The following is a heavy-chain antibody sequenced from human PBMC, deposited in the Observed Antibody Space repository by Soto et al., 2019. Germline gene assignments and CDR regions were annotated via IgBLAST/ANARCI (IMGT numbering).Heavy chain of an antibody. CDR1: GFSLRTSGVG. Sequence: QITLKESGPTLVNPTQTLTLTCTFSGFSLRTSGVGVAWIRQPPGKALEWLALIYWNDDKRYSPSLKNRLTITKDTSTDQVVLTMTNMDPVDTATYFCAHILPFLEWSQNAFDVWGQGTMVTVSS. CDR3: AHILPFLEWSQNAFDV. V-gene: IGHV2-5*01. D-gene: IGHD3-3*01. CDR2: IYWNDDK. J-gene: IGHJ3*01.